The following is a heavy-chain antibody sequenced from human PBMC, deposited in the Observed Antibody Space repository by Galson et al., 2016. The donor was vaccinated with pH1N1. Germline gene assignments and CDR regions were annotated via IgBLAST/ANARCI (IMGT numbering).Heavy chain of an antibody. CDR2: IRFDGSKK. J-gene: IGHJ4*02. CDR3: VKDSDYGGQLR. Sequence: SLRLSCAASGFTFNSNAMHWVRQAPGKGLEWVAVIRFDGSKKYYADSVKGRFTISRDNSRATLFPQMNSLRPEDTAVYYCVKDSDYGGQLRWGQGTLVTVSS. V-gene: IGHV3-30*02. CDR1: GFTFNSNA. D-gene: IGHD4-23*01.